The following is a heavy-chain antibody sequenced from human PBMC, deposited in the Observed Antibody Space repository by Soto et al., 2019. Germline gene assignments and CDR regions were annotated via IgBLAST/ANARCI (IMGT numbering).Heavy chain of an antibody. CDR1: GFTLSSYW. D-gene: IGHD3-10*01. Sequence: GGSLRLSCAASGFTLSSYWMSWVRQAPGKGLEWVSAISGSGGSTYYADSVKGRFTISRGNSKNTLYLQMNSLRAEDTAVYYCAKGPHYYGSGSQYGMDVWGQGTTVTVSS. J-gene: IGHJ6*02. CDR3: AKGPHYYGSGSQYGMDV. V-gene: IGHV3-23*01. CDR2: ISGSGGST.